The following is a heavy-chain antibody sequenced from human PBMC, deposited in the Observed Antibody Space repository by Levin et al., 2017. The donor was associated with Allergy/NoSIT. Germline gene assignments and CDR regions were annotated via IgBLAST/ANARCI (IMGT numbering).Heavy chain of an antibody. CDR3: AKTRLRWEVLPLLS. CDR2: ISGSDRST. D-gene: IGHD1-26*01. CDR1: GFTFSSSA. V-gene: IGHV3-23*01. J-gene: IGHJ5*02. Sequence: LSLTCAASGFTFSSSAMSWVRPAPGKGLEWVSGISGSDRSTYYADSVKGRFTISRDNSKNTLYLQMNSLRAEDTAVYYCAKTRLRWEVLPLLSWGQGTLVTVSS.